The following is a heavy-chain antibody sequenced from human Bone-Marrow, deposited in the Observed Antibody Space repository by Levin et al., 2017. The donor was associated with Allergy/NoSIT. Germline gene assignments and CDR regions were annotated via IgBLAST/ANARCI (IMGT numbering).Heavy chain of an antibody. J-gene: IGHJ3*02. Sequence: SQTLSLTCTVSGGSISSGGYYWSWIRQHPGKGLEWIGYIYYSGSTYYNPSLKSRVTISVDTSKNQFSLKLSSVTAADTAVYYCASDSSSSAAFDIWGQGTMVTVSS. D-gene: IGHD6-6*01. CDR2: IYYSGST. V-gene: IGHV4-31*02. CDR3: ASDSSSSAAFDI. CDR1: GGSISSGGYY.